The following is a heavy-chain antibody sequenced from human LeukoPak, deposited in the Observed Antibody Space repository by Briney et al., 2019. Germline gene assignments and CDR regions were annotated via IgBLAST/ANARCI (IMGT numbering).Heavy chain of an antibody. V-gene: IGHV4-4*08. Sequence: SETLSLTCTVSGGSITGYHWSWLRQPPGKGLEWIGYIYSNEATEYKPSLKSRVTISADTSKNQFSLRLTSVTAADTAIYYCARRNDFHIWGQGTMVTVSS. CDR1: GGSITGYH. CDR3: ARRNDFHI. J-gene: IGHJ3*02. CDR2: IYSNEAT.